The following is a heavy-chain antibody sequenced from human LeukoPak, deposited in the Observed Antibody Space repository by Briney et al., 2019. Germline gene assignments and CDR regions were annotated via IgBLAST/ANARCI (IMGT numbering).Heavy chain of an antibody. V-gene: IGHV3-33*01. D-gene: IGHD3-22*01. CDR2: IWYDGSNK. Sequence: GGSLRLSCAASGFTFSSYGMHWVRQAPGKGLEWVAVIWYDGSNKYYADSVKGRFTISRDNSKNTLCLQMNSLRAEDTAVYYCALNGDSSGSYYQFYFDYWGQGTLVTVSS. CDR1: GFTFSSYG. CDR3: ALNGDSSGSYYQFYFDY. J-gene: IGHJ4*02.